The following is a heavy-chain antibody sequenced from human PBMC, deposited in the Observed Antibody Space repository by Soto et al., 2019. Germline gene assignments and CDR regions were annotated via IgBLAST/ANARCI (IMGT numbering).Heavy chain of an antibody. CDR3: ANTFRGDYCFFQH. D-gene: IGHD4-17*01. V-gene: IGHV4-39*01. J-gene: IGHJ1*01. CDR2: VYYSGST. CDR1: GVSITTSSYF. Sequence: PSETLSLTCTVSGVSITTSSYFWGWIRQPPGKGLEWIGSVYYSGSTYYNPSLKSRVTISVDTSKNQFSLKLTSVTAADTAVYYCANTFRGDYCFFQHWGQGTLVTVSS.